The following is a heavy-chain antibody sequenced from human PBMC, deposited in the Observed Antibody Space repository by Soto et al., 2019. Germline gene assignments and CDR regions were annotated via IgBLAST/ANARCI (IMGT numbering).Heavy chain of an antibody. Sequence: GGYLRLSCAASGFTFSSYAMSWVRQAPGKGLEWVSAISCSGGSTYYAVYVKGRFTISRDNSKNTLYLQMNSLRAEDTAVYYGARQVEYSSSWFDPWGQGTPVTVSS. CDR2: ISCSGGST. J-gene: IGHJ5*02. V-gene: IGHV3-23*01. D-gene: IGHD6-6*01. CDR1: GFTFSSYA. CDR3: ARQVEYSSSWFDP.